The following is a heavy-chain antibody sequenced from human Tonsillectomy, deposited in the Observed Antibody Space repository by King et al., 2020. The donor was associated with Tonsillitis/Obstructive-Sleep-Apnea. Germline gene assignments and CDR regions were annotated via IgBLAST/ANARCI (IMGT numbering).Heavy chain of an antibody. J-gene: IGHJ6*03. D-gene: IGHD2-15*01. CDR2: IWYDGSNK. V-gene: IGHV3-33*01. CDR3: ARVGGGTYYYSYMDV. CDR1: GFTFSSYG. Sequence: VQLVESGGGVVQPGRSLRLSCAASGFTFSSYGMHWVRQAPGKGLDWVAVIWYDGSNKYYAASVKGRFTISRDNSKNTLYLQMNSRRAEDTAVYYCARVGGGTYYYSYMDVWGKGTTVTVSS.